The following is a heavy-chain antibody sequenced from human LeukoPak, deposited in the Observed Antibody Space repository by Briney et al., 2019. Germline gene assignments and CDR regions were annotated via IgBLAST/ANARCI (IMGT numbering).Heavy chain of an antibody. CDR2: IHPDSGDT. D-gene: IGHD1-7*01. V-gene: IGHV1-2*02. CDR3: PGVDILRGTRVGSIDY. CDR1: GYAFTGYY. Sequence: GASVKLSCSASGYAFTGYYMQWVRQAPGQGLGWMGWIHPDSGDTNYAQKFQGRVTVTRDTSINTAYMELSRLRSDHTARYYCPGVDILRGTRVGSIDYWRQAGMVTVSS. J-gene: IGHJ4*02.